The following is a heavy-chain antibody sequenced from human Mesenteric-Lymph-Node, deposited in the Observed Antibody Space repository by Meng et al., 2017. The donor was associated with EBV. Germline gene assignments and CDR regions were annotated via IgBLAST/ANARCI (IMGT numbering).Heavy chain of an antibody. CDR2: ISYDGTNK. V-gene: IGHV3-30-3*01. Sequence: QVHLVESGGGVVQPGRSLRFSRAASGFTFSSYAMHWVRQAPGKGLEWVAVISYDGTNKHFADSVKGRFTISRHNYEMTLFLQMNSLRSEDTAVYYCARDWLEYDSSGYYLGYWGQGTLVTVSS. CDR1: GFTFSSYA. D-gene: IGHD3-22*01. J-gene: IGHJ4*02. CDR3: ARDWLEYDSSGYYLGY.